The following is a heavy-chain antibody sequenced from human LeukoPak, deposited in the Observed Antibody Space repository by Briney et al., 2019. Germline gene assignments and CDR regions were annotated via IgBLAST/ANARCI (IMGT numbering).Heavy chain of an antibody. V-gene: IGHV4-39*07. CDR3: ARVSGWYRGPFDY. J-gene: IGHJ4*02. Sequence: PSETLSLTCTVSGGSISSSSYYWGWIRQPPGKGLEWIGSIYYSGSTYYNPSLKSRVTISVDTSKNQFSLKLSSVTAADTAVYYCARVSGWYRGPFDYWGQGTLVTVSS. D-gene: IGHD6-19*01. CDR1: GGSISSSSYY. CDR2: IYYSGST.